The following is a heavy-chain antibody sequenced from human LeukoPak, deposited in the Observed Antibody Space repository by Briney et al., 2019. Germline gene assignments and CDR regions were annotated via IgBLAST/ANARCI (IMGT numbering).Heavy chain of an antibody. CDR2: INHRGST. Sequence: PSETLSLTCAVYGGSFSGYYWSWIRQPPGKGLEWIGEINHRGSTNYNPSLKSRVTISVDTSKNQFSLRLSSVTAADTAVYYCARGKRYCSSTSCYASWFDPWGQGTLVTVSS. CDR1: GGSFSGYY. J-gene: IGHJ5*02. V-gene: IGHV4-34*01. CDR3: ARGKRYCSSTSCYASWFDP. D-gene: IGHD2-2*01.